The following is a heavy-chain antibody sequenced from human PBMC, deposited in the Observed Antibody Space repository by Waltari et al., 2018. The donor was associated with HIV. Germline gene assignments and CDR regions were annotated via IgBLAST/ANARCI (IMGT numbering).Heavy chain of an antibody. J-gene: IGHJ6*02. CDR2: IYYSGST. D-gene: IGHD2-2*01. V-gene: IGHV4-39*01. CDR1: GGSISSSSYY. CDR3: ARNPGYQLFSYYGMDV. Sequence: QLQLQESGPGLVKPSETLSLTCTVSGGSISSSSYYWGWIRQPPGKGLEWIGSIYYSGSTYYNPSLKSRVTISVDTSKNQFSLKLSSVTAADTAVYYCARNPGYQLFSYYGMDVWGQGTTVTVSS.